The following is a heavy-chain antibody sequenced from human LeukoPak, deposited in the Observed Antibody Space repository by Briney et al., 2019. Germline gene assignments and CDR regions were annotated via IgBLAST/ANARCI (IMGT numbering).Heavy chain of an antibody. CDR3: ARDHGSIVTVPAATDY. J-gene: IGHJ4*02. CDR1: GFTFSSYA. CDR2: ISGSGSNT. V-gene: IGHV3-23*01. Sequence: GGSLRLSCAVSGFTFSSYAMSWVRQAPGKGLEWVPAISGSGSNTYYVDSVKGRFTISRDNSKNTLYLQMNSLRAEDTAVYYCARDHGSIVTVPAATDYWGQGTLVTVSS. D-gene: IGHD2-2*01.